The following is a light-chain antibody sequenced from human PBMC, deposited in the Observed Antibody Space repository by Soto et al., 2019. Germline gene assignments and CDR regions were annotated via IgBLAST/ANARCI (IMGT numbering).Light chain of an antibody. J-gene: IGLJ1*01. V-gene: IGLV2-14*01. Sequence: QSALTQPASVSGSPGQSITISCTGTSSDVGGYNYVSWYQQHPGKAPNLMIYDVSNRPSGVSNRFSGSKSGNTASLTISGLQAEDEADYYCSSYTSSSTFYVFGTWTKVTVL. CDR2: DVS. CDR3: SSYTSSSTFYV. CDR1: SSDVGGYNY.